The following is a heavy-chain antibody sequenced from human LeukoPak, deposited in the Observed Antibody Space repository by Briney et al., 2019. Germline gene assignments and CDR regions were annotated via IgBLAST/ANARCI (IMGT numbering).Heavy chain of an antibody. CDR2: IIPIFGTA. D-gene: IGHD5-24*01. J-gene: IGHJ4*02. Sequence: ASVKVSCKASGYTFNSFGISWVRQAPGQGLEWMGGIIPIFGTANYAQKFQGRVTITADESASTAYMELSSLRSEDTAVYYCARGGEMATITPFDYWGQGTLVTVSS. V-gene: IGHV1-69*13. CDR1: GYTFNSFG. CDR3: ARGGEMATITPFDY.